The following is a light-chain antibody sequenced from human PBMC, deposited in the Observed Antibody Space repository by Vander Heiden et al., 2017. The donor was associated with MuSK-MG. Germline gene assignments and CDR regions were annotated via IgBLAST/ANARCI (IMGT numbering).Light chain of an antibody. Sequence: QSALTQPASVSGSPGQSITISCTGTSSDVGGYNYVSWYQLHPGKAPKLIMYDVRDRPSGVSNRFSGSKSGNTDSLTISGLQAEDEAEYYCSSYKATTILWVFGGGTKITVL. CDR1: SSDVGGYNY. V-gene: IGLV2-14*03. CDR3: SSYKATTILWV. CDR2: DVR. J-gene: IGLJ3*02.